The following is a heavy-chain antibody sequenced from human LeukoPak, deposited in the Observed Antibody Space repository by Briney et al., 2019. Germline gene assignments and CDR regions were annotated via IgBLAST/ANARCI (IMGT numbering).Heavy chain of an antibody. Sequence: GGSLRLSCAVSGFTFDDYAMHWVRQAPGKGLEWVSLISGDGGSTYYADSVKGRFTISRDNSKNSLYLQMNSLRTEDTALYYCAKAQYSSGWYVGDYFDYWGQGTLVTVSS. J-gene: IGHJ4*02. D-gene: IGHD6-19*01. V-gene: IGHV3-43*02. CDR2: ISGDGGST. CDR1: GFTFDDYA. CDR3: AKAQYSSGWYVGDYFDY.